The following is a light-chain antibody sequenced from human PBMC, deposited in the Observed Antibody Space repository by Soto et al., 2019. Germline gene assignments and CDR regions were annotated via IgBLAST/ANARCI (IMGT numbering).Light chain of an antibody. CDR2: DTS. CDR3: QLRRDWPPWT. CDR1: QSVRSS. Sequence: EIVLTQSPATLSLSPGERATLSCRASQSVRSSLAWYQQKPGQAPRLLIYDTSNRATGIPARFSGSGSGAVFTLTISSLEHEDSAVYYCQLRRDWPPWTFGQGTKVEV. J-gene: IGKJ1*01. V-gene: IGKV3-11*01.